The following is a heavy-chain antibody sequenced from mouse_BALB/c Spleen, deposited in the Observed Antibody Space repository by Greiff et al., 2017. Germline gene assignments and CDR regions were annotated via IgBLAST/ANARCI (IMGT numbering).Heavy chain of an antibody. CDR3: ARDGYQFYFDY. V-gene: IGHV5-6-5*01. D-gene: IGHD2-2*01. CDR1: GFTFSSYA. CDR2: ISSGGST. Sequence: DVKLQESGGGLVKPGGSLKLSCAASGFTFSSYAMSWVRQTPEKRLEWVASISSGGSTYYPDSVKGRFTISRDNARNILYLQMSSLRSEDTAMYYCARDGYQFYFDYWGQGTTLTVSS. J-gene: IGHJ2*01.